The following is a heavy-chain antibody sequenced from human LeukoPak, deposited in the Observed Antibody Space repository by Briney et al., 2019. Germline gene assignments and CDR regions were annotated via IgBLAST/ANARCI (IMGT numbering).Heavy chain of an antibody. CDR2: ISSSSSTI. D-gene: IGHD3-22*01. V-gene: IGHV3-48*01. CDR1: GFTFSSYS. Sequence: AGGSLRLSCAASGFTFSSYSMNWVRQAPGKGLEWVSYISSSSSTIYYADSVKGRFTISRDNAKNSLYLQMNSLRAEDTAVYYCARARYQYDSSGYGYYMDVWGKGTTVTVSS. J-gene: IGHJ6*03. CDR3: ARARYQYDSSGYGYYMDV.